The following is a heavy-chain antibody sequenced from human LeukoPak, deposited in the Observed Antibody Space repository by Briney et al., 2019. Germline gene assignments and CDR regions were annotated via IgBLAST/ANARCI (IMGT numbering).Heavy chain of an antibody. CDR3: ASFSLEWFTFDY. CDR2: IYSGSNT. J-gene: IGHJ4*02. Sequence: GGSLRLSCAASGFTVSHNYISWVRQAPGKGLEWVSVIYSGSNTYYADSVKGRFTISRDNSKNTLYLQMNSLRVEDTAVYYCASFSLEWFTFDYWGQGTLVTVSS. D-gene: IGHD3-3*01. V-gene: IGHV3-53*01. CDR1: GFTVSHNY.